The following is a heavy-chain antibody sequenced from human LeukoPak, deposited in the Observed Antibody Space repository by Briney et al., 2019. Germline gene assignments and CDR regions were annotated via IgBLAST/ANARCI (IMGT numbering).Heavy chain of an antibody. J-gene: IGHJ5*02. CDR3: ARVPVDYYDSSGYVPP. CDR1: GYTFTGYY. D-gene: IGHD3-22*01. V-gene: IGHV1-2*06. Sequence: ASVKVSCKASGYTFTGYYMHWVRQAPGQGLEWMGRINPNSGGTNYAQKFQGRVTMTRDTSISTAYMELSRLRSDDTAVYYCARVPVDYYDSSGYVPPWGEGTLVTDSS. CDR2: INPNSGGT.